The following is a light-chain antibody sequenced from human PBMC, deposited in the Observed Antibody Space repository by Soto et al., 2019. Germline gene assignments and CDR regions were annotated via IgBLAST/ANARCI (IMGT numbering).Light chain of an antibody. Sequence: DIQMTQSPSTLSAFVGDRLTITCRASDSISSWLAWYQQKPGKAPKLLIYKASNLASGVPSRFSGSGSGTEFTLTISSLQPDDSATYYCQQYMWTFGQGTKVDNK. CDR2: KAS. CDR1: DSISSW. V-gene: IGKV1-5*03. CDR3: QQYMWT. J-gene: IGKJ1*01.